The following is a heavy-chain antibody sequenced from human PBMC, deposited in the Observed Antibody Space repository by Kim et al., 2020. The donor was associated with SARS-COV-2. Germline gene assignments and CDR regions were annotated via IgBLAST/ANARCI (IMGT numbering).Heavy chain of an antibody. CDR3: ASQAYDSSGYYGDFDY. V-gene: IGHV4-61*02. D-gene: IGHD3-22*01. J-gene: IGHJ4*02. CDR2: IYTSGST. CDR1: GGSISSGSYY. Sequence: TLSLTCTVSGGSISSGSYYWSWIRQPAGKGLEWIGRIYTSGSTNYNPSLKSRVTISVDTSKNQFSLKLSSVTAADTAVYYCASQAYDSSGYYGDFDYWGQGTLVTVSS.